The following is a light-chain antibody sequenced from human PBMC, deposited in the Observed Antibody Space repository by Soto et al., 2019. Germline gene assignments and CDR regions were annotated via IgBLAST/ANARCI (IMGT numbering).Light chain of an antibody. V-gene: IGKV1-27*01. J-gene: IGKJ4*01. Sequence: DIQMTQSPSSLSASVGDRVTVTCRASQGISRYLAWYQQKPGKVPKLLIYAASTLQPGVPARFSGSGSGIDFTVTISSLQPEDVVTYYCHKYDSALSLTFGGGPKVEIK. CDR3: HKYDSALSLT. CDR1: QGISRY. CDR2: AAS.